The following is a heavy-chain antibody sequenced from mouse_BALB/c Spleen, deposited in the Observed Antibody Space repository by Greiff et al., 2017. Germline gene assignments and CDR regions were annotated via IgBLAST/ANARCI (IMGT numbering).Heavy chain of an antibody. D-gene: IGHD1-1*01. CDR3: ASFYYYGSSYERDYAMDY. CDR1: GFTFSDYG. J-gene: IGHJ4*01. V-gene: IGHV5-15*01. CDR2: ISNLAYSI. Sequence: EVQGVESGGGLVQPGGSRKLSCAASGFTFSDYGMAWVRQAPGKGPEWVAFISNLAYSIYYADTVTGRFTISRDNARNILYLQMSSLRSEDTAMYYCASFYYYGSSYERDYAMDYWGQGTSVTVSS.